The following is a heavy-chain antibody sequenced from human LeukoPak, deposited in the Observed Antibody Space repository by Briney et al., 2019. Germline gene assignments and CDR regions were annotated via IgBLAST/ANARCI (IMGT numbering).Heavy chain of an antibody. D-gene: IGHD4-23*01. CDR2: IYSSGNA. CDR1: GGSISDFY. CDR3: ARNSGDL. Sequence: ETLSLTCSVSGGSISDFYWSWIRPPAGKGLEWIGRIYSSGNANYNPSLKSRVTMSLDVSKNQFSLKLSSVTAADTAVYYCARNSGDLWGQGTLVTVSS. J-gene: IGHJ5*02. V-gene: IGHV4-4*07.